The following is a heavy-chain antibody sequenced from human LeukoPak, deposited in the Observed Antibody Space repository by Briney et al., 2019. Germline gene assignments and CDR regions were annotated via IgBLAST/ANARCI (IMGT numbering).Heavy chain of an antibody. Sequence: SETLSLTCTVSGGSISSSSYYWGWIRQPPGKGLEWIGTIYYSGSTYYNASLKSRVTISGDTSKKQFSLKLSSVTAADTAVYYCASQHPGAYWGQGTQVTVSS. CDR2: IYYSGST. CDR3: ASQHPGAY. J-gene: IGHJ4*02. D-gene: IGHD3-10*01. V-gene: IGHV4-39*01. CDR1: GGSISSSSYY.